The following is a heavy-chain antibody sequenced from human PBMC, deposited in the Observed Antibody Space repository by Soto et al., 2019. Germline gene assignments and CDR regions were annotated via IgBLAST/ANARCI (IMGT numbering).Heavy chain of an antibody. V-gene: IGHV5-51*01. CDR1: GYSFTSYW. CDR2: IYPGDSDT. CDR3: ARRWCSSTSCYKDYYYGMDV. D-gene: IGHD2-2*02. J-gene: IGHJ6*02. Sequence: GESLKISCKGSGYSFTSYWIGWVRQMPGKGLEWMGIIYPGDSDTRYSPSFQGQATISADRSISTAYLQWSSLKASDTAMYYCARRWCSSTSCYKDYYYGMDVWGQGTTVTV.